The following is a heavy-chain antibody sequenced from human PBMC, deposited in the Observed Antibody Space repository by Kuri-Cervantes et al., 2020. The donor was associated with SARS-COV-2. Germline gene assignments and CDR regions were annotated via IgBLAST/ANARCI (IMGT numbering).Heavy chain of an antibody. CDR2: ISGSGGST. CDR1: GFTFSSYS. V-gene: IGHV3-23*01. Sequence: GGSLRLSCAASGFTFSSYSMNWVRQAPGKGLEWVSAISGSGGSTYYADSVKGRFTISRDNSKNTLYLQMNSLRAGDTAVYYCAKDPGYSSSWYNYYYGMDVWGQGTTVTVSS. D-gene: IGHD6-13*01. J-gene: IGHJ6*02. CDR3: AKDPGYSSSWYNYYYGMDV.